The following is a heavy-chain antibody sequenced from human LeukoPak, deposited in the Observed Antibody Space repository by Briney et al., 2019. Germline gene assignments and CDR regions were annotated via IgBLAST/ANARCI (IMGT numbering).Heavy chain of an antibody. CDR3: ARDRSFSYYYGMDV. CDR2: IYHSGST. D-gene: IGHD3-10*01. J-gene: IGHJ6*02. V-gene: IGHV4-4*02. CDR1: GGSISSSNW. Sequence: PSETLSLTCAVSGGSISSSNWWSWVRQPPGKGLEWIGEIYHSGSTNYNPSLKSRVTISVDKSKNQFSLKLSPVTAADTAVYYCARDRSFSYYYGMDVWGQGTTVTVSS.